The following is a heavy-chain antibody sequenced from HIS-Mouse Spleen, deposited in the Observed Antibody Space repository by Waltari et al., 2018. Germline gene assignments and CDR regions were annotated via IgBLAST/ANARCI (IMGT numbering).Heavy chain of an antibody. CDR1: GFTFSSYS. J-gene: IGHJ5*02. Sequence: EVQLVESGGGLVKPGGSLRLSCAASGFTFSSYSMNWVRQAPGKGWEWVSSISRSSSYIYYADSVKGRFTISRDNAKNSLYLQMNSLRAEDTAVYYCARDPSGYDNHWGQGTLVTVSS. CDR2: ISRSSSYI. CDR3: ARDPSGYDNH. D-gene: IGHD5-12*01. V-gene: IGHV3-21*01.